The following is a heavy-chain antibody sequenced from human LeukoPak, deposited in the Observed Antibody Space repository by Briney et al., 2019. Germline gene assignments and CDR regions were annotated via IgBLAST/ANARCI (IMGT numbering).Heavy chain of an antibody. Sequence: GGSLRLSCAASGFTVSSYAMSWVRQAPGKGLEWVSAISGSGGSTYYADSVKGRFTISRDNSKNTLYLQMNSLRAEDTAVYYCAKDYYDSSGYYHWYFDLWGRGTLVTVSS. CDR1: GFTVSSYA. J-gene: IGHJ2*01. CDR3: AKDYYDSSGYYHWYFDL. CDR2: ISGSGGST. V-gene: IGHV3-23*01. D-gene: IGHD3-22*01.